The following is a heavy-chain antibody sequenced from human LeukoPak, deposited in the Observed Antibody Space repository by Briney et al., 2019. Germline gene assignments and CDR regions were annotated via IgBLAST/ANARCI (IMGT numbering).Heavy chain of an antibody. CDR3: AKDYATYYYGSGSYYNYGMDV. V-gene: IGHV3-23*01. J-gene: IGHJ6*02. Sequence: PGGSLRLSCAASGFTFSSYAMSWVRQAPGKGLEWVSSISGSGGSKYCADSVKGRFTISRDNSKNTLYLQMNSLRAEDTAVYYCAKDYATYYYGSGSYYNYGMDVWGQGTTVIVSS. CDR1: GFTFSSYA. CDR2: ISGSGGSK. D-gene: IGHD3-10*01.